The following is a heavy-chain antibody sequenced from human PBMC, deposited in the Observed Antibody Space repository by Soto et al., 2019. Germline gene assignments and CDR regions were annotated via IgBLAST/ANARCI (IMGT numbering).Heavy chain of an antibody. J-gene: IGHJ4*02. V-gene: IGHV3-23*01. D-gene: IGHD2-15*01. CDR2: ISGSGGST. Sequence: GGSLRLSCAASGFTFSSYAMGWVRQAPEKGLEWVSVISGSGGSTYYADSVKGRFTISRDNSKNTLYLQMNSLRAEDTAVYYRAKDRHSGYCSGGRCYSVPLDYWGQGTLVTVSS. CDR1: GFTFSSYA. CDR3: AKDRHSGYCSGGRCYSVPLDY.